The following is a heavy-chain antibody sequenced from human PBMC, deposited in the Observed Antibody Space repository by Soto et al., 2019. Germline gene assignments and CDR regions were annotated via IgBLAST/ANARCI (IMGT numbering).Heavy chain of an antibody. CDR3: ARTRSSHWDGSFDY. D-gene: IGHD2-2*01. V-gene: IGHV3-33*01. CDR1: GFTFSSYG. Sequence: QVQLVESGGGVVQPGRSLRLSCAASGFTFSSYGMHWVRQAPGKGLEWVAVIWYDGSNKYYADSVKGRFTISRDNSQNTLYLQMNSLRAEDTAVYYGARTRSSHWDGSFDYWGQGTLVTVSS. J-gene: IGHJ4*02. CDR2: IWYDGSNK.